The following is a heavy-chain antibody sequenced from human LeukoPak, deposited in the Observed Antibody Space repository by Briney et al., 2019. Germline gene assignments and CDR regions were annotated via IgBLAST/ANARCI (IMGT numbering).Heavy chain of an antibody. CDR2: IYTSGST. V-gene: IGHV4-61*02. CDR1: GGSISSGSYY. Sequence: SETLSLTCTVSGGSISSGSYYWSWIRQPAGKGLEWIGRIYTSGSTNYNPSLKSRVTMSVDTSKNQFSLKLSSVTAADTAVYYCARDWFGWAGTGHRGAFDIWGQGTMVTVSS. CDR3: ARDWFGWAGTGHRGAFDI. J-gene: IGHJ3*02. D-gene: IGHD3-10*01.